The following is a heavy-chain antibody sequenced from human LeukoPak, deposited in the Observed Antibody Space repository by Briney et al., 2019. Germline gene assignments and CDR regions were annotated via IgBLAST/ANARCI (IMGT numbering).Heavy chain of an antibody. CDR3: ARGGVLKSVDY. V-gene: IGHV4-61*02. D-gene: IGHD3-16*01. J-gene: IGHJ4*02. Sequence: PSETLSLTCTVSGGSISSGSYYGSWIRQPAGKGLEWIGRIYTSGSTNYNPSLKSRVTISVDTSKNQFSLRLSSVTAADTAVYYCARGGVLKSVDYWGQGTLVAVSS. CDR2: IYTSGST. CDR1: GGSISSGSYY.